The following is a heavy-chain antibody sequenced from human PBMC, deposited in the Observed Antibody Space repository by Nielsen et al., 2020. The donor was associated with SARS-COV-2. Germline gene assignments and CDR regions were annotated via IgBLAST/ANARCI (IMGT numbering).Heavy chain of an antibody. CDR2: INHGGFT. V-gene: IGHV4-34*01. Sequence: SETLSLTCVVSGGSISSGGNFWTWIRQSPGKGLQWIGAINHGGFTNYDPSLKSRLSMSVDTSRNQFSLRLSSVTAADTAVYFCARGVNVDTLFGELRAYYFDSWGQGSLVIVSS. CDR3: ARGVNVDTLFGELRAYYFDS. J-gene: IGHJ4*02. D-gene: IGHD3-3*01. CDR1: GGSISSGGNF.